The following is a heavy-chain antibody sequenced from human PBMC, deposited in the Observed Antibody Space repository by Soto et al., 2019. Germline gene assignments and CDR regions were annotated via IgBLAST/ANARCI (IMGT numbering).Heavy chain of an antibody. Sequence: SETLSLTCTVSGGSISSSSYYWGWIRQPPGKGLEWIGSIYYSGSTYYNPSLKSRVTISVDTSKNQFSLKLSSVTAADTAVYYCASAIDVLRYFDWLPAPYYFDYWGQGTLVTVSS. V-gene: IGHV4-39*01. CDR3: ASAIDVLRYFDWLPAPYYFDY. D-gene: IGHD3-9*01. CDR1: GGSISSSSYY. J-gene: IGHJ4*02. CDR2: IYYSGST.